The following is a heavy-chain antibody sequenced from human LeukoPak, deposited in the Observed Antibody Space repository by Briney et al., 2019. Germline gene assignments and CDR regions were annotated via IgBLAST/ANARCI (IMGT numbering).Heavy chain of an antibody. CDR1: GFTFSSYA. CDR3: ARGDLYYYDSSGYPLDY. V-gene: IGHV3-30*01. CDR2: ISYDGSNK. Sequence: GGSLRLSCAASGFTFSSYAMHWVRQAPGKGLEWVAVISYDGSNKYYADSVKGRFTISRDNSKNTLYLQMNSLRAEDTAVYYCARGDLYYYDSSGYPLDYWGQGTLVTVSS. D-gene: IGHD3-22*01. J-gene: IGHJ4*02.